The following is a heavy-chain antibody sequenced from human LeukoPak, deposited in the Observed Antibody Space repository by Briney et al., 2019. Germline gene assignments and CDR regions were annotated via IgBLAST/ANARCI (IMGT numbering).Heavy chain of an antibody. CDR3: AKDSSSGDYVIDY. CDR2: ISYDGSNK. V-gene: IGHV3-30*18. D-gene: IGHD4-17*01. J-gene: IGHJ4*02. CDR1: GFTFSSYG. Sequence: GGSPRLSCAASGFTFSSYGMHWVRQAPGKGLEWVAVISYDGSNKYYADSVKGRFTISRDNSKNTLYLQMNSLRAEDTAVYYCAKDSSSGDYVIDYWGQGTLVTVSS.